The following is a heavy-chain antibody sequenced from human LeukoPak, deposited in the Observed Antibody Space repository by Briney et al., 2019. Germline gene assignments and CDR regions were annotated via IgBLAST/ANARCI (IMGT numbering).Heavy chain of an antibody. J-gene: IGHJ6*03. CDR2: INTNTGNP. Sequence: ASVKVSCKASGYTFTSYAMNWVRQAPGQGLEWMGWINTNTGNPTYAQGFPGRFVFSLDTSVSTAYLQISSLKAEDTAVYYCARAAGIAAAGGPYYYYYMDVWGKGTTVTVSS. CDR1: GYTFTSYA. D-gene: IGHD6-13*01. CDR3: ARAAGIAAAGGPYYYYYMDV. V-gene: IGHV7-4-1*02.